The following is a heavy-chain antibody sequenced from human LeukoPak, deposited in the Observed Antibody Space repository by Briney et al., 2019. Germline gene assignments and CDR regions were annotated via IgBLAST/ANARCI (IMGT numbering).Heavy chain of an antibody. D-gene: IGHD5-24*01. V-gene: IGHV4-59*08. Sequence: PSETLSLTCTFSGDSISTYYWTWIRQPPGKGLEWIGNIHHSGRTNYNPSFKSRVTISVDTSKNQFSLKLSSVTAAGTAVYYCARPRDGYNFGAFDIWGQGTLVSVSS. CDR2: IHHSGRT. J-gene: IGHJ3*02. CDR3: ARPRDGYNFGAFDI. CDR1: GDSISTYY.